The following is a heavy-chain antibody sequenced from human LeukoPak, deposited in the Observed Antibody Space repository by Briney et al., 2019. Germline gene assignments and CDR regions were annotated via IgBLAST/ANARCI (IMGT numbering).Heavy chain of an antibody. J-gene: IGHJ4*02. D-gene: IGHD3-3*01. V-gene: IGHV4-34*01. Sequence: SETLSLTCAVYGGSFSGYYWSWIRQPPGKGLEWIGSIYHSGSTYYNPSLKSRVTISVDTSKNQFSLKLSSVTAADTAVYYCARSLNDLWTTSFNYWGQGTLVTVSS. CDR2: IYHSGST. CDR1: GGSFSGYY. CDR3: ARSLNDLWTTSFNY.